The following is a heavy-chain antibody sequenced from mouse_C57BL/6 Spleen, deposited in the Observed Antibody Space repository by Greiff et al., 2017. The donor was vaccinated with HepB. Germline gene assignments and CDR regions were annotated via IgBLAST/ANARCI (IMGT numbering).Heavy chain of an antibody. J-gene: IGHJ4*01. D-gene: IGHD2-1*01. CDR3: ARSVIYYGNYDYAMDY. CDR1: GYAFTNYL. CDR2: INPGSGGT. V-gene: IGHV1-54*01. Sequence: VQLQQSGAELVRPGTSVKVSCKASGYAFTNYLIEWVKQRPGQGLEWIGVINPGSGGTNYNEKFKGKATLTADKSSSTAYMQLSSLTSEDSAVYFCARSVIYYGNYDYAMDYWGQGTSVTVSS.